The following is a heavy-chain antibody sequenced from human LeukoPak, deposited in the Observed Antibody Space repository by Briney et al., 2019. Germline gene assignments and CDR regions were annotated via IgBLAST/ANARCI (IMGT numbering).Heavy chain of an antibody. Sequence: PSGTLSLTCAVSGGSISSSNWWSWVRQPPGKGLEWIGSIYYSGGTYYNPSLKSRVTISVDTSKNQFSLKLSSVTAADTAVYYCARDSGSGSGSYYFDYWGQGTLVTVSS. CDR2: IYYSGGT. J-gene: IGHJ4*02. CDR1: GGSISSSNW. D-gene: IGHD3-10*01. CDR3: ARDSGSGSGSYYFDY. V-gene: IGHV4-4*02.